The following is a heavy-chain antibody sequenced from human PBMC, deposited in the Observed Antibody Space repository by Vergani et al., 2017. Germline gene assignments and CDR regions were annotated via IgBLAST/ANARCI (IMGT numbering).Heavy chain of an antibody. D-gene: IGHD1-1*01. CDR1: EYSFGNYW. J-gene: IGHJ4*02. V-gene: IGHV5-51*01. CDR2: IYPADSDT. CDR3: ARHTTYTDS. Sequence: EVELVQSGPEMRKPGESLQISCKGSEYSFGNYWIGWVRQMPGEGLEWMGIIYPADSDTRYSPSFQGQVTSSADKSISTAFLQWDSLKASDTALYYCARHTTYTDSWGQGTLVTVSS.